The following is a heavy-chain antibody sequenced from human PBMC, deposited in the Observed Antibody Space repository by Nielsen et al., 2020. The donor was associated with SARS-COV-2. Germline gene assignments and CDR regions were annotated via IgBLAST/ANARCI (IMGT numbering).Heavy chain of an antibody. CDR2: IYYSGTT. CDR1: GGSISSSGYY. V-gene: IGHV4-31*03. J-gene: IGHJ4*02. Sequence: SETLSLTCTVSGGSISSSGYYWSWIRQHPGEGLEWIGYIYYSGTTYYNPSLQSRVTISVDTSMNQFYLRLTSVTDADTAVYYCARDWGSGISVWDYWGPGTLVTVSS. CDR3: ARDWGSGISVWDY. D-gene: IGHD7-27*01.